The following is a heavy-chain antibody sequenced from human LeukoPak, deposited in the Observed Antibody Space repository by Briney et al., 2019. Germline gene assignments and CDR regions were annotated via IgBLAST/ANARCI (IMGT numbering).Heavy chain of an antibody. V-gene: IGHV4-59*01. Sequence: SETLSLTCTVSGGSISSYYWSWIRQPPGKRLEWIGYIYYSGSTNYNPSLKSRVTISVDTSKNQFSLKLSSVTAADTAVYYCARSPGSSSWDKFDYWGQGTLVTVSS. J-gene: IGHJ4*02. D-gene: IGHD6-13*01. CDR1: GGSISSYY. CDR2: IYYSGST. CDR3: ARSPGSSSWDKFDY.